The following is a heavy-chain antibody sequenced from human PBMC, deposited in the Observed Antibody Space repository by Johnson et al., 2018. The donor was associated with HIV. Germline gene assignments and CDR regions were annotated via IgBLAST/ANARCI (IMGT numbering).Heavy chain of an antibody. CDR2: ISYDGTNK. CDR1: GFTFSNYD. J-gene: IGHJ3*02. CDR3: ARDREVGARSGAFDI. V-gene: IGHV3-30*03. D-gene: IGHD1-26*01. Sequence: QVQLVESGGGVVQPGRSLRLSCAASGFTFSNYDIHWVRQAPGKGLEWVAFISYDGTNKYYADSVKGRFTISRDNSKNTLYLQMNSLRAEDTAVYYCARDREVGARSGAFDIWGQGTMVTVSS.